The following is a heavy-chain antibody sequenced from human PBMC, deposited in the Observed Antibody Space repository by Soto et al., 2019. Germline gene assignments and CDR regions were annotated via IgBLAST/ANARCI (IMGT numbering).Heavy chain of an antibody. V-gene: IGHV3-21*01. Sequence: GGSLRLSCAASGFTFSSYSMNWVRQAPGKGLEWVSSISSSSSYIYYADSVKGRFTISRDNAKNSLYLQMNSLRAEYTAVYYCARDRDYSGYDTFDYWGQGTLVTVSS. CDR3: ARDRDYSGYDTFDY. D-gene: IGHD5-12*01. CDR1: GFTFSSYS. CDR2: ISSSSSYI. J-gene: IGHJ4*02.